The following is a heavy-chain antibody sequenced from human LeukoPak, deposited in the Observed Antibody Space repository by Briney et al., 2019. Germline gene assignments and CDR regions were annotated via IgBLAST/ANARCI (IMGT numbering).Heavy chain of an antibody. V-gene: IGHV3-48*01. J-gene: IGHJ3*02. Sequence: GGSLRLSCAASGFTFSSYSVNWVRQAPGKGLEWVSYISSSSSTIYYADSVKGRFTISRDNAKNSLYLQMNSLRAEDTAVYYCAYYSSSGAFDIWGQGTMVTVSS. CDR1: GFTFSSYS. CDR3: AYYSSSGAFDI. D-gene: IGHD6-6*01. CDR2: ISSSSSTI.